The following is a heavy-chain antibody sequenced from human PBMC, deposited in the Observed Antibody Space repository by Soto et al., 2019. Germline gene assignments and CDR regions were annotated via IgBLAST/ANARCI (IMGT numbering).Heavy chain of an antibody. J-gene: IGHJ5*02. Sequence: SETLSLTCTVSGGSISSGDYYWSWIRQPPGKGLEWIGYIYYSESTYYNPSLKSRVTISVDTSKNQFSLKLSSVTAADTAVYYCARVPSPYSSSSKWFDPWGQGTLVTVSS. V-gene: IGHV4-30-4*01. CDR1: GGSISSGDYY. CDR3: ARVPSPYSSSSKWFDP. CDR2: IYYSEST. D-gene: IGHD6-6*01.